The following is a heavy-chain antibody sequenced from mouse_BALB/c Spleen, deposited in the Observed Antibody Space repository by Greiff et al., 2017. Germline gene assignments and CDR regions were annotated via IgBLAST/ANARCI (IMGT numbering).Heavy chain of an antibody. J-gene: IGHJ2*01. V-gene: IGHV3-2*02. CDR1: GYSITSDYA. CDR3: ARANFDY. CDR2: ISYSGST. Sequence: EVKLVESGPGLVKPSQSLSLTCTVTGYSITSDYAWNWIRQFPGNKLEWMGYISYSGSTSYNPSLKSRISITRDTSKNQFFLQLNSVTTEDTATYYCARANFDYWGQGTTLTVSS. D-gene: IGHD1-2*01.